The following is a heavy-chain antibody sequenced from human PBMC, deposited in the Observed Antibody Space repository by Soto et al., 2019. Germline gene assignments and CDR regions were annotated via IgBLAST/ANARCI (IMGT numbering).Heavy chain of an antibody. CDR3: GLEAYYFDY. V-gene: IGHV3-30*03. CDR1: GFTFSSYG. CDR2: ISYDGSNK. J-gene: IGHJ4*02. D-gene: IGHD1-1*01. Sequence: VGSLRLSCAASGFTFSSYGMHWVRQAPGKGLEWVAVISYDGSNKYYADSVKGRFTISRDNSKNTLYLQMNSLRAEDTAVYYCGLEAYYFDYWGQGTLVTVSS.